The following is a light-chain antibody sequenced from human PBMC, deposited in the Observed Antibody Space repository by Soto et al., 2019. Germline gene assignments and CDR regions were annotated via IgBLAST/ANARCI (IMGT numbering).Light chain of an antibody. V-gene: IGKV4-1*01. Sequence: DIVTTQSPDSLAVSLGERATINCKSSQSVLSSSNNKNYLAWYQQKPGQPPKLLIYWASTRESGVPDRFSGSGSGTDFTLTISSLQAEDVAIYYCQQYYGSPYTFGQGTKLEIK. J-gene: IGKJ2*01. CDR1: QSVLSSSNNKNY. CDR3: QQYYGSPYT. CDR2: WAS.